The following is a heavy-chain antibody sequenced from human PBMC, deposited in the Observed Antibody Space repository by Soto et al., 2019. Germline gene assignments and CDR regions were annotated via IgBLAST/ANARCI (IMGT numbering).Heavy chain of an antibody. D-gene: IGHD3-22*01. V-gene: IGHV1-69*01. J-gene: IGHJ4*02. CDR3: ARLNYYDSSGLVGFFDY. Sequence: QVQLVQSGAEVKKPGSSVKVSCKASGGTFSSYAISWVRQAPGQGLEWMGGIIPIFGKANYAQKFQGRVTITADESTSTAHMELSRLRSEDTAVYYCARLNYYDSSGLVGFFDYWGQGTLVTVSS. CDR2: IIPIFGKA. CDR1: GGTFSSYA.